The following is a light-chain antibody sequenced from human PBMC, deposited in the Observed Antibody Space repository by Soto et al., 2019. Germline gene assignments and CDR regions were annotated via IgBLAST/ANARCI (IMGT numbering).Light chain of an antibody. CDR1: QDISNY. CDR2: ATS. CDR3: QGYNSALKFT. Sequence: DIQMTQSPSSLSASVGDRVTITCRASQDISNYLAWYQQKPGKVPNLLISATSTLHSGVPSRFSGSGSGTDFTLTISSLQSEDVATYYCQGYNSALKFTFGPGTKVDIK. J-gene: IGKJ3*01. V-gene: IGKV1-27*01.